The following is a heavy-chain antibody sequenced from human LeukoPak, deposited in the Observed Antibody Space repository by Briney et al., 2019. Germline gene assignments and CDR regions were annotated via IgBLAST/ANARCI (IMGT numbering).Heavy chain of an antibody. J-gene: IGHJ3*02. V-gene: IGHV3-48*02. D-gene: IGHD5-12*01. CDR3: ARDYYSGYAFDI. CDR1: GFIFSSYS. CDR2: VSGSSGTI. Sequence: GGSLRLSRAASGFIFSSYSMNWVRQAPGKGLEWVSYVSGSSGTIYYADSVKRRFTISRDNAKNSLYLQMNSLRDEDTAVYYCARDYYSGYAFDIWGQGTMVTVSS.